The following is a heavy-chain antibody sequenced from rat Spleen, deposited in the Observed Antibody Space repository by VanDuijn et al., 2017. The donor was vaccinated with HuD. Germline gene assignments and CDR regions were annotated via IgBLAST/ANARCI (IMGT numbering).Heavy chain of an antibody. D-gene: IGHD1-12*02. V-gene: IGHV2-72*01. CDR2: IWAGGST. Sequence: QVQLKESGPGLMQPSETLSLTCTVSGFSLGSNGVGWVRQPLGKGLMWMGTIWAGGSTNYNSAVQSRLSINRDTSKSQVFLEMNSLQTEDTAIYFCTTFYYYDGTYYYPFAYWGQGTLVTVSS. J-gene: IGHJ3*01. CDR3: TTFYYYDGTYYYPFAY. CDR1: GFSLGSNG.